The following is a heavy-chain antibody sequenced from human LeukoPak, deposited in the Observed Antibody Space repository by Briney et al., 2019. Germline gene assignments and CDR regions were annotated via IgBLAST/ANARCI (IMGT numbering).Heavy chain of an antibody. CDR1: GSSINVYY. Sequence: SETLSLTCTVSGSSINVYYWSWIRQSPGKGLEWIAYISYSGSTNYNPSLKSRVTISVDTSKNQFSLRLSSMTAADTAVYYCARVLREVGSDLDYYYYMDAWGKGSTVTVSS. CDR3: ARVLREVGSDLDYYYYMDA. J-gene: IGHJ6*03. V-gene: IGHV4-59*01. D-gene: IGHD1-26*01. CDR2: ISYSGST.